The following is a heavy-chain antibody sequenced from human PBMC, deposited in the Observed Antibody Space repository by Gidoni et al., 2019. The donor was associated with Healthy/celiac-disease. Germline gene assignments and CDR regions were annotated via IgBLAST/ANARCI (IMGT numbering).Heavy chain of an antibody. CDR2: INPSGGST. D-gene: IGHD3-3*01. CDR1: GYTFTRYY. J-gene: IGHJ6*02. V-gene: IGHV1-46*01. Sequence: QVQLVQSGAEVKKPGASVKVSCKASGYTFTRYYMHWVRQAPGQGLEWMGIINPSGGSTSYAQKFQGRVTMTRDTSTSTVYMELSSLRSEDTAVYYCARSSGYDFWSGHHYYYGMDVWGQGTTVTVSS. CDR3: ARSSGYDFWSGHHYYYGMDV.